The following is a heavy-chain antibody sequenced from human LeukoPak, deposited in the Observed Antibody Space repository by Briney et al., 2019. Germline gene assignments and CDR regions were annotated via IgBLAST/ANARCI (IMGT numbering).Heavy chain of an antibody. D-gene: IGHD1-26*01. Sequence: GASVKVSCKASGYTFIGYYMHWVRQAPGQGLEWMGWINPNSGGTIYAQKSQGRVTMTRDTSISTAYMELTRLTSDDTAVYFCARARWDRARYFDYWGQGTLVTVSS. V-gene: IGHV1-2*02. CDR1: GYTFIGYY. J-gene: IGHJ4*02. CDR3: ARARWDRARYFDY. CDR2: INPNSGGT.